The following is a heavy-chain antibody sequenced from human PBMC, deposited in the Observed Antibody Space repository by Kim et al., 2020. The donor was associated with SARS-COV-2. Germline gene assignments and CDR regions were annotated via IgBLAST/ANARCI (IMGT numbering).Heavy chain of an antibody. V-gene: IGHV3-48*02. CDR2: ISSSSSTI. D-gene: IGHD2-2*02. J-gene: IGHJ6*02. CDR1: GFTFSSYS. CDR3: ARDGVRIVVVPAAIPVADYYYYYGMDV. Sequence: GGSLRLSCAASGFTFSSYSMNWVRQAPGKGLEWVSYISSSSSTIYYADSVKGRFTISRDNAKNSLYLQMNSLRDEDTAVYYCARDGVRIVVVPAAIPVADYYYYYGMDVWGQGTTVTVSS.